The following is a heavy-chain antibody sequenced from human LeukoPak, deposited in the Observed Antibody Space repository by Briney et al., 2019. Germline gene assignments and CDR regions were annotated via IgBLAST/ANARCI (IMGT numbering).Heavy chain of an antibody. Sequence: GGSLRLSCATSGFTFSNYAMSWVRQAPGKGLEWVSGIGASGGSTYYADSVKGRFTISRDNSKNTLYLQMNSLRTEDTAVYYCAKAEGYDILTGLDYWGQGTLVTVSS. CDR3: AKAEGYDILTGLDY. J-gene: IGHJ4*02. D-gene: IGHD3-9*01. CDR2: IGASGGST. CDR1: GFTFSNYA. V-gene: IGHV3-23*01.